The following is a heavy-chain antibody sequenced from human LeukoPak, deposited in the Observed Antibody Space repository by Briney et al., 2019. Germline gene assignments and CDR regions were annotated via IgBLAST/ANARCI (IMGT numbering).Heavy chain of an antibody. D-gene: IGHD3-10*01. CDR1: GFTFSSYG. Sequence: GSVRLSCAASGFTFSSYGMHWVRQAPGKGLEWVAVISYDGSNKYYADSVKGRFTISRDNFKNTLYLQMNSLRAEDTAVYYCAKDYYGDWGQGTLVAVSS. V-gene: IGHV3-30*18. J-gene: IGHJ4*02. CDR2: ISYDGSNK. CDR3: AKDYYGD.